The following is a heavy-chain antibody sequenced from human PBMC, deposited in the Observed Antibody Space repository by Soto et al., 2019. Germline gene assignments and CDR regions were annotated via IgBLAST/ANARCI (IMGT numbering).Heavy chain of an antibody. CDR2: ISGSGVYT. CDR1: GFTFSSYA. Sequence: PGGSLRLSCAASGFTFSSYAMTWVRQAPGKGLEYISAISGSGVYTYYADSVKGRFTISRDNAKNSLYLQMNSLRAEDTAVYYCARDLDIVVVPAAALPWGQGTLVTVSS. V-gene: IGHV3-21*01. CDR3: ARDLDIVVVPAAALP. J-gene: IGHJ5*02. D-gene: IGHD2-2*01.